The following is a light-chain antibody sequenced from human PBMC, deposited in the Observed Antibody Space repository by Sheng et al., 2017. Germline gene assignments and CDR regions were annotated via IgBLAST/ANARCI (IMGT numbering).Light chain of an antibody. CDR1: QSISTW. CDR3: QQSYSTPQT. J-gene: IGKJ1*01. CDR2: RAS. Sequence: DIQMTQSPSTLSASVGDRVTITCRASQSISTWLAWYQQKPGKAPKVLIYRASNLESGVPSRFSGSGSGTAYTLTISNLQPEDFATYYCQQSYSTPQTFGQGTRVEIK. V-gene: IGKV1-5*03.